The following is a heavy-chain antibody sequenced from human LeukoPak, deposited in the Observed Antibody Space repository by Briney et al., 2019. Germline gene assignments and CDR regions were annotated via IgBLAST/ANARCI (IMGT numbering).Heavy chain of an antibody. CDR3: ARLRYYYDSSGPDFDY. Sequence: SETLSLTCAVYGGSFSGYYWSWIRQPPGKGLEWIGEINHSGSTNYNPSLKSRVTISVDTSKNQFSLKLSSVTAADTAVYYCARLRYYYDSSGPDFDYWGQGTLVTVSS. J-gene: IGHJ4*02. D-gene: IGHD3-22*01. CDR2: INHSGST. CDR1: GGSFSGYY. V-gene: IGHV4-34*01.